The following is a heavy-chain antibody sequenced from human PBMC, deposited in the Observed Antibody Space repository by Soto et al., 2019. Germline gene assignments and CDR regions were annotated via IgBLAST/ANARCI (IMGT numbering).Heavy chain of an antibody. J-gene: IGHJ2*01. Sequence: QVQLQESGPGLVKPSETLSLTCTVSGGSISSYYWSWIRQPPGKGLEWIGYIYYSGSTNYNPSLKRRLTXXGDTSKNQLSRTLSSVTAPDTAVYYCARFNWYFDLWGRGTLVTVSS. CDR3: ARFNWYFDL. CDR1: GGSISSYY. V-gene: IGHV4-59*08. CDR2: IYYSGST.